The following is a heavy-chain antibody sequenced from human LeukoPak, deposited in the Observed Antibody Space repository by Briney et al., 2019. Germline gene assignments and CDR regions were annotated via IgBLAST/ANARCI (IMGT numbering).Heavy chain of an antibody. CDR2: INHSGST. D-gene: IGHD3-10*01. CDR1: GGSISSGDYY. CDR3: ARGVLWFGYY. V-gene: IGHV4-39*07. Sequence: PSQTLSLTCTVSGGSISSGDYYWSWIRQPPGKGLEWIGEINHSGSTNYNPSLKSRVTISVDTSKNQFSLKLSSVTAADTAVYYCARGVLWFGYYWGQGTLVTVSS. J-gene: IGHJ4*02.